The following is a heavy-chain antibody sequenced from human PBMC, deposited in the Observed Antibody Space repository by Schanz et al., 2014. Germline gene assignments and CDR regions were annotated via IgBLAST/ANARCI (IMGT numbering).Heavy chain of an antibody. CDR2: IWSDGTNE. CDR3: AKTLFPGGTQTFGN. V-gene: IGHV3-33*06. J-gene: IGHJ4*02. CDR1: GFIFRSFG. Sequence: QGQLVESGGGVVQPGKSLRLSCATSGFIFRSFGIHWVRQAPGKGLEWVAVIWSDGTNEYYADSVKGRFTISGDNSKSTLYVEMNSLRVEDTAVYYCAKTLFPGGTQTFGNWGRGTLVTVSS. D-gene: IGHD2-8*02.